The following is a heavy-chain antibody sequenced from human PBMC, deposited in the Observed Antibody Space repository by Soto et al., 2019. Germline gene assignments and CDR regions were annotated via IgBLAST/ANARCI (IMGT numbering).Heavy chain of an antibody. J-gene: IGHJ6*02. CDR1: GYTFTGYY. V-gene: IGHV1-2*04. D-gene: IGHD6-19*01. Sequence: ASVKVSCKASGYTFTGYYMHWVRHAPGQGLEWMGWINPNSGGTNYAQKFQGWVTMTRDTSISTAYMELSRLRSDDTAVYYCARALAVAGPLYYYYYGMDVWGQGTTVTVSS. CDR3: ARALAVAGPLYYYYYGMDV. CDR2: INPNSGGT.